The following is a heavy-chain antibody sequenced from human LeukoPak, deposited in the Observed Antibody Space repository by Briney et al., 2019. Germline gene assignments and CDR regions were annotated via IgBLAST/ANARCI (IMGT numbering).Heavy chain of an antibody. CDR1: GFPFSSYA. CDR3: ARQTTVVTEFDY. Sequence: KTGGSLRLSCAASGFPFSSYAMNWVRQAPGKGLEWVSSISTTSSNIYYADLVKGRFTISRDNAKNSLYLQMNSLRAEDTAVYFCARQTTVVTEFDYWGQGTLVTVSS. V-gene: IGHV3-21*04. D-gene: IGHD4-23*01. CDR2: ISTTSSNI. J-gene: IGHJ4*02.